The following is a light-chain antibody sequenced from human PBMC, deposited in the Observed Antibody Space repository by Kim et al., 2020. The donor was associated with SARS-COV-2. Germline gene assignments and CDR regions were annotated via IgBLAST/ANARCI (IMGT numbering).Light chain of an antibody. CDR2: EVS. CDR1: NSDIGVYNY. Sequence: QSALTQPASVSGSPGQSITISCTGTNSDIGVYNYVSWYQQHPGKAPKLMICEVSNRPSGVSNRFSGSKSGNTASLTISGLQAEDEADYYCSSYTSSSTPVFGGGTQLTVL. J-gene: IGLJ3*02. V-gene: IGLV2-14*01. CDR3: SSYTSSSTPV.